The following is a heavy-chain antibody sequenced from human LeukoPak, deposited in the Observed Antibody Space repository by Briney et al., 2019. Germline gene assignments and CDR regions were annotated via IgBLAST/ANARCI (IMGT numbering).Heavy chain of an antibody. V-gene: IGHV1-46*01. Sequence: ASVKVSCKASGYTFTSYYMHWVRQAPGQGLEWMGIINPSGGSTSYAQKFQGRVTMTRDTSTSTVYMELSSLRSEDTAVYYCARDMAIFGVVIIGWFDPWGQGTLVTVSS. D-gene: IGHD3-3*01. CDR2: INPSGGST. CDR3: ARDMAIFGVVIIGWFDP. J-gene: IGHJ5*02. CDR1: GYTFTSYY.